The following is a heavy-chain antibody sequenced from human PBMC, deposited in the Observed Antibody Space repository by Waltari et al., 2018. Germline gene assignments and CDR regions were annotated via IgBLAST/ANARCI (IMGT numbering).Heavy chain of an antibody. Sequence: QLQLQESGPGLVKPSETLSLTCTVSGGSISSSSYYWGWIRQPPGKGLEWIGSIYYSGSTYYNPSLKSRVTISVDTSKNQFSLKLSSVTAADTAVYYCARIGDGDPYFDYWGQGTLVTVSS. D-gene: IGHD4-17*01. CDR3: ARIGDGDPYFDY. V-gene: IGHV4-39*07. CDR1: GGSISSSSYY. J-gene: IGHJ4*02. CDR2: IYYSGST.